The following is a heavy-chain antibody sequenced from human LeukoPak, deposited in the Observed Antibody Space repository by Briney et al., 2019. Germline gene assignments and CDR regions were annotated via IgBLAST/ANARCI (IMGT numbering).Heavy chain of an antibody. D-gene: IGHD3-16*02. CDR3: ARHSHRRGNAFEI. V-gene: IGHV4-39*01. Sequence: SETLSLTCTVSGGSVSSPDDYWGWIRQPPGKGLEWSGSIFFTGNTLYNPSLTSRVSMSIDLSKNRFTLRLSSVTAADTAVYYCARHSHRRGNAFEIWGPGTMVTVSS. CDR2: IFFTGNT. J-gene: IGHJ3*02. CDR1: GGSVSSPDDY.